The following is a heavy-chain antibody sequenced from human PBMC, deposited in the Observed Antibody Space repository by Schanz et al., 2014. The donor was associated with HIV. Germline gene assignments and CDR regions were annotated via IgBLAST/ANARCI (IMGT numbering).Heavy chain of an antibody. Sequence: QVQLVQSGAEVKKPGSSVKVSCKASGGTFSSYAISWVRQAPGQGLEWMGGIIPIFGTANYAQKFQGRGPITADESTGTACVELSRRGSGDAGVYYWARGARGWYKFDYGGEGGLVAGSS. J-gene: IGHJ4*02. V-gene: IGHV1-69*01. D-gene: IGHD6-19*01. CDR3: ARGARGWYKFDY. CDR2: IIPIFGTA. CDR1: GGTFSSYA.